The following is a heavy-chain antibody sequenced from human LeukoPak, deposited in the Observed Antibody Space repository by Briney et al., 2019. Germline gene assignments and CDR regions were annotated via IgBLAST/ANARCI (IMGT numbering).Heavy chain of an antibody. CDR1: GYTFTSYG. CDR3: AREKVDYYYGSVSYYNP. CDR2: ISAYNGNT. V-gene: IGHV1-18*01. D-gene: IGHD3-10*01. Sequence: ASVKVSCKASGYTFTSYGISWVRQAPGQGLEWMGWISAYNGNTNYAQKLQGRVTMTTDTSTSTAYMELRSLRSDDTAVYYCAREKVDYYYGSVSYYNPWGQGTLVTVSS. J-gene: IGHJ5*02.